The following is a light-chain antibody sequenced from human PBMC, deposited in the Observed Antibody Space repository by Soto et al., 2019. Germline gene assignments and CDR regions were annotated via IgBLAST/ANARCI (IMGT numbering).Light chain of an antibody. V-gene: IGKV1-5*03. Sequence: IQMTQSPSTLSASVGDSVTITCRASQSISSWLAWYQQKPGKAPKLLIYKAPTLKSGVPSRFSGSGSGTEFTLTISSLQPDDFATYYCQHYNSYSEAFGQGTKVDIK. CDR1: QSISSW. J-gene: IGKJ1*01. CDR3: QHYNSYSEA. CDR2: KAP.